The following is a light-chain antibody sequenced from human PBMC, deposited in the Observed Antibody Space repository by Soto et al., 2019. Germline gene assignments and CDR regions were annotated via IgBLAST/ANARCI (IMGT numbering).Light chain of an antibody. Sequence: DIVMTQSPLSLPVTPGEPASISCRSSQSLLHSNGYNYLDWYLQKPGQSPQLLIYLGSNRASGVPDRLSGSVSGTDFTLKISRVEAEDVGVYYCMQALQTPPTVGQGTKVEIK. J-gene: IGKJ1*01. CDR1: QSLLHSNGYNY. V-gene: IGKV2-28*01. CDR2: LGS. CDR3: MQALQTPPT.